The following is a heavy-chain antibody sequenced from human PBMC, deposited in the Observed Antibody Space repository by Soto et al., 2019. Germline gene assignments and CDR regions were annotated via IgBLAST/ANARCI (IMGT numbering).Heavy chain of an antibody. V-gene: IGHV3-30*18. CDR1: VFTFMDYF. CDR2: RSYDERNK. Sequence: VGSLRLSCSSSVFTFMDYFIHLFLQAPGKGLEWVAVRSYDERNKYYADSVKGRFTISRDNSKNTLYLQMNSLRAEDTAMYYCANTNYDFWGMDVWGNGTKVTXYS. CDR3: ANTNYDFWGMDV. D-gene: IGHD3-3*01. J-gene: IGHJ6*04.